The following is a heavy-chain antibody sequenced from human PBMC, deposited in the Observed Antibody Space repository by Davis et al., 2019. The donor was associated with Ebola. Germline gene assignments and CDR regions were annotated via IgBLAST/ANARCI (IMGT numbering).Heavy chain of an antibody. CDR2: INPNSGAT. J-gene: IGHJ6*01. CDR3: PIGLPPGTLLQEHL. V-gene: IGHV1-2*05. CDR1: GYTFTSYG. Sequence: ASVKVSCKASGYTFTSYGINWVRQAPGQGLEWVGRINPNSGATNYAQKFQGRVTLTGDTSITTTYMHLSRLASRLVSLHQGPIGLPPGTLLQEHLWG. D-gene: IGHD6-6*01.